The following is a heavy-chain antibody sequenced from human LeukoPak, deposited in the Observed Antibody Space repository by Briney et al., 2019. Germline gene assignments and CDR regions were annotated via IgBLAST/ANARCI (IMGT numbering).Heavy chain of an antibody. J-gene: IGHJ5*02. Sequence: SQTLSLTCTVSGASISSGDYYWTWIRQPPGKGLEWIGYIYDSGRTDFNPSLKSRVTISVDRSKNQFSLKLSSVTAADTAVYYCARSLIVVVPAATHWFDPWGQGTLVTVSS. D-gene: IGHD2-2*01. CDR1: GASISSGDYY. CDR2: IYDSGRT. V-gene: IGHV4-30-2*01. CDR3: ARSLIVVVPAATHWFDP.